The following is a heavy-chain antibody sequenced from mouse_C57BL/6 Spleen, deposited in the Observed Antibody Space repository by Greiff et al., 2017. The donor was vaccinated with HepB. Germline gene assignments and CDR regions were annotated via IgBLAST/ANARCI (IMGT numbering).Heavy chain of an antibody. J-gene: IGHJ2*01. V-gene: IGHV1-81*01. D-gene: IGHD1-1*01. Sequence: QVQLQQSGAELARPGASAKLSCKASGYTFTSYGISWVKQRTGQGLEWIGEIYPRSGNTYYNEKFKGKATLTADKSSSTAYMELRSLTSEDSAVYFCARWATVVATELDYFDYWGQGTTLTVSS. CDR3: ARWATVVATELDYFDY. CDR1: GYTFTSYG. CDR2: IYPRSGNT.